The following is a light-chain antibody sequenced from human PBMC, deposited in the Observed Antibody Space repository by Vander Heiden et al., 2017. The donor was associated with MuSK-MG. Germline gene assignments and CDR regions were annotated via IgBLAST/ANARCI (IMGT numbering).Light chain of an antibody. CDR3: QSYDSRLSGWV. Sequence: QSVLTPQPSVSGAPGQRVTISCTGTSSNIEAGFPVHWYQQLPGTAPNLLIYDNTNRPSGVPDRFSGSKSGNSASLAITGLQAEDEADYYCQSYDSRLSGWVCGGGNRLTVL. CDR1: SSNIEAGFP. J-gene: IGLJ3*02. V-gene: IGLV1-40*01. CDR2: DNT.